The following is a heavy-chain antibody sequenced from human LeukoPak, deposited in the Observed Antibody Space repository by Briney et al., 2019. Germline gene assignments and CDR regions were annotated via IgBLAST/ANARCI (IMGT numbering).Heavy chain of an antibody. CDR3: TTSLDYYYMDV. Sequence: GGSLRLSCAASGFTFRNYGIHWVRQAPGKGLEWVGRIKSKTDGGTTDYAAPVKGRFTISRHDSKNTLYLQMNSLRTEDTAVYYCTTSLDYYYMDVWGKGTTVTVSS. CDR2: IKSKTDGGTT. CDR1: GFTFRNYG. V-gene: IGHV3-15*01. J-gene: IGHJ6*03.